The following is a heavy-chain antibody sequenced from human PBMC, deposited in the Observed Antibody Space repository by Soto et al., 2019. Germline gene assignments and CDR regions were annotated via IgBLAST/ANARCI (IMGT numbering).Heavy chain of an antibody. CDR1: GFSLSTSGEG. J-gene: IGHJ5*02. D-gene: IGHD2-15*01. CDR3: AHSKARFRRDCRGGTCYSLDP. CDR2: IYWDGDK. V-gene: IGHV2-5*02. Sequence: QITLKESGPTLVKPTQTLTLTCTFSGFSLSTSGEGVGWIRQPPGKALEWLALIYWDGDKRYSPSLKSRLTTTQDTSKNQVVLTMTNMDPVDTATYYCAHSKARFRRDCRGGTCYSLDPWGQGTLVTVSS.